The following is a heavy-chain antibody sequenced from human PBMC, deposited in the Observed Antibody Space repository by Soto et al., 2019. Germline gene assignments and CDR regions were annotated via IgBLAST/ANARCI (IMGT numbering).Heavy chain of an antibody. J-gene: IGHJ3*02. Sequence: SETLSLTCAVYNGSFSVYYWTWIHQTPGKGLEWIGEINHSGSTNYNPSLKSRVTISVDTSKNQFSLKLSSVTAADTAVYYCARDSTRRGACDIWGQGTMVTVSS. CDR3: ARDSTRRGACDI. V-gene: IGHV4-34*01. CDR2: INHSGST. D-gene: IGHD2-2*01. CDR1: NGSFSVYY.